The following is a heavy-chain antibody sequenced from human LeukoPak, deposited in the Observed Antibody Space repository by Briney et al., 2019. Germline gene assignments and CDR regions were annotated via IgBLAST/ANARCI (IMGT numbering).Heavy chain of an antibody. Sequence: GASVKVSCKASGHTFTSYGISWVRQAPGQGLEWMGWISAYNGNTNYAQKLQGRVTMTTDTSTSTAYMELRSLRSGDTAVYYCARDEAVLWFGELLNYWGQGTLVTVSS. J-gene: IGHJ4*02. D-gene: IGHD3-10*01. V-gene: IGHV1-18*01. CDR3: ARDEAVLWFGELLNY. CDR1: GHTFTSYG. CDR2: ISAYNGNT.